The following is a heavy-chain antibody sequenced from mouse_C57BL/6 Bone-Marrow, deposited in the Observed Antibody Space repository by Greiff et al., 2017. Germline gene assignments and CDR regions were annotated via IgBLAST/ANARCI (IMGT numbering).Heavy chain of an antibody. CDR1: GFTFSSYG. D-gene: IGHD1-1*01. V-gene: IGHV5-6*01. J-gene: IGHJ1*03. Sequence: EVQGVESGGDLVKPGGSLKLSCAASGFTFSSYGMSWVRQTPDKRLEWVATISSGGSYPYYPDSVKGRFTSSRDNGKNTLYLQMSSLKSEDTAMYYCARRSVVATDFDVWGTGTTVTVSS. CDR2: ISSGGSYP. CDR3: ARRSVVATDFDV.